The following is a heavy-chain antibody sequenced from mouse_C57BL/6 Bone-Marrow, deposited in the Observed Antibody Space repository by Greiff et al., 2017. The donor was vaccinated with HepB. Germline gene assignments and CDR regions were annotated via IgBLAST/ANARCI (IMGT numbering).Heavy chain of an antibody. CDR3: TREGITTVVAKGNFDV. CDR2: IYPGNSDT. Sequence: VQLQQSGTVLARPGASVKMSCKTSGYTFTSYWMHWVKQRPGQGLEWIGAIYPGNSDTSYNQKFKGKAKLTAVTSASTAYMELSSLTNEDSAVYYCTREGITTVVAKGNFDVWGTGTTVTVSS. D-gene: IGHD1-1*01. J-gene: IGHJ1*03. V-gene: IGHV1-5*01. CDR1: GYTFTSYW.